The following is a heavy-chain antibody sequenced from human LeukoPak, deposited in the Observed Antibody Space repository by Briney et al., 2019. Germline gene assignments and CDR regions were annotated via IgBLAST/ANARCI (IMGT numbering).Heavy chain of an antibody. D-gene: IGHD6-19*01. V-gene: IGHV3-64D*06. Sequence: PGGSLRLSCSASGFTFSTPPMHWVRQAPGKGLEYVSGTSSNEGSTYYADSVKGRFTISRDNSKNTLYLQMSSLRPEDTAVYYCARERSSGWSDYWGQGTLVTVSS. CDR2: TSSNEGST. CDR1: GFTFSTPP. CDR3: ARERSSGWSDY. J-gene: IGHJ4*02.